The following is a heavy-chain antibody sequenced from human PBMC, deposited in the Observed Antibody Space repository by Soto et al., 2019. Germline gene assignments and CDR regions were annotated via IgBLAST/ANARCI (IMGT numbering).Heavy chain of an antibody. CDR2: INKNGFTI. D-gene: IGHD6-19*01. CDR3: AKGAVTGTSLFDY. Sequence: LRLSCAVSGFTLTTYSMNWVRQAPGKGLEWISFINKNGFTIYYADSVKGRFTISRDYAKNSLYLQMDSLRHEDTAVYYCAKGAVTGTSLFDYWGLGTLVTVSS. CDR1: GFTLTTYS. J-gene: IGHJ4*02. V-gene: IGHV3-48*02.